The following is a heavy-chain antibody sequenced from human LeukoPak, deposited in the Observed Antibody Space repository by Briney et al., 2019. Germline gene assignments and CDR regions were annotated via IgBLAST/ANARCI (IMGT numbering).Heavy chain of an antibody. J-gene: IGHJ4*02. CDR1: GYTFAGYF. CDR2: INPNSGGT. CDR3: ARGGPFGVVIHFDY. D-gene: IGHD3-3*01. V-gene: IGHV1-2*02. Sequence: ASVKVSCKASGYTFAGYFIHWVRQAPGQGLEWMGWINPNSGGTNYAQKFQGRVTMTRDTSISTAYMELSRLRSDDTAVYYCARGGPFGVVIHFDYWGQGTLVTVSS.